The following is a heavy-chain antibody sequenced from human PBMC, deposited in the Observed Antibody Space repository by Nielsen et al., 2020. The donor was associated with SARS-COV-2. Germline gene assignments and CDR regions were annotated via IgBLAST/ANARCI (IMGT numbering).Heavy chain of an antibody. CDR1: GGSISSSNW. CDR3: ARHDRITIFGVGEVDV. V-gene: IGHV4-4*02. D-gene: IGHD3-3*01. CDR2: IYHSGST. J-gene: IGHJ6*04. Sequence: GSLRLSCAVSGGSISSSNWWSWVRQPPGKGLEWIGEIYHSGSTNYNPSLKSRVTISVDTSKNQFSLKLSSVTAADTAVYYCARHDRITIFGVGEVDVWGKGTTVTVSS.